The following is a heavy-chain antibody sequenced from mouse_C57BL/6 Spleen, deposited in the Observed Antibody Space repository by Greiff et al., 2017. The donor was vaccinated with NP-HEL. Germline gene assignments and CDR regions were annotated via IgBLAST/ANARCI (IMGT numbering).Heavy chain of an antibody. CDR2: IYPGDGDT. CDR3: ARSRHYGSTGDLDY. D-gene: IGHD1-1*01. Sequence: VQLQQSGPELVKPGASVKISCKASGYAFSSSWMNWVKQRPGKGLEWIGRIYPGDGDTNYNGKFKGNATLTADKSSSTAYMQLSSLTSEDSAVSVCARSRHYGSTGDLDYWGQGTSVTVSS. CDR1: GYAFSSSW. V-gene: IGHV1-82*01. J-gene: IGHJ4*01.